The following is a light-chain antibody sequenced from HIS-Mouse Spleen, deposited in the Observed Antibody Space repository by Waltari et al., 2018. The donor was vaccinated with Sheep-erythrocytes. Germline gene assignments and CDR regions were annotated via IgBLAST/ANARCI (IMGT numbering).Light chain of an antibody. V-gene: IGLV2-11*01. J-gene: IGLJ1*01. Sequence: QSALTQPRSASGSPGQSVTIPCTGTSRDGGGYNYVSWYQQHPGKAPKLMIYDVSKRPSGVPDRFSGSKSGNTASLTISGLQAEDEADYYCCSYAGSYNHVFATGTKVTVL. CDR1: SRDGGGYNY. CDR2: DVS. CDR3: CSYAGSYNHV.